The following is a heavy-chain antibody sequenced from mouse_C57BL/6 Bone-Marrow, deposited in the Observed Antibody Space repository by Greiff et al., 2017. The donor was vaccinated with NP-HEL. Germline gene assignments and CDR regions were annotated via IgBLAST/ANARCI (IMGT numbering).Heavy chain of an antibody. CDR1: GYTFTSYW. D-gene: IGHD1-1*01. V-gene: IGHV1-64*01. CDR2: IHPNSGST. J-gene: IGHJ1*03. CDR3: AREFGSSYIYWYFDV. Sequence: VQLVESGAELVKPGASVKLSCKASGYTFTSYWMHWVKQRPGQGLEWIGMIHPNSGSTNYNEKFKSKATLTVDKSSSTAYMQLSSLTSEDSAVYYCAREFGSSYIYWYFDVWGTGTTVTVSS.